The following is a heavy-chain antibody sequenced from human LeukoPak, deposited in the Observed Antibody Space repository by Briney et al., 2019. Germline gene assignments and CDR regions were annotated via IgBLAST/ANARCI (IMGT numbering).Heavy chain of an antibody. Sequence: SQTLSLTCTVSGGSISSGGSYWSWIRQHPGKGLEWIGYIYYSGSTYYNPSLKSRVTISVDTSKNQFSLKLSSVTAADTAVYYCARENYYGSGSYYNPSYYYGMDVWGQGTTVTVSS. V-gene: IGHV4-31*03. CDR1: GGSISSGGSY. CDR3: ARENYYGSGSYYNPSYYYGMDV. D-gene: IGHD3-10*01. CDR2: IYYSGST. J-gene: IGHJ6*02.